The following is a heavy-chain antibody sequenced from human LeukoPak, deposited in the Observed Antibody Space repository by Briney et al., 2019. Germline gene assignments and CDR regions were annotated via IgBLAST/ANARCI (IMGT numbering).Heavy chain of an antibody. CDR1: GGSISSYY. J-gene: IGHJ6*03. CDR2: IYYSGST. D-gene: IGHD3-10*01. V-gene: IGHV4-59*01. CDR3: ARGTYYYGSGSYLLPGYYYYYMDV. Sequence: SETLSLTYTVSGGSISSYYWSWIRQPPGKGLEWIGYIYYSGSTNYNPSLKSRVTIPVDTSKNQFSLKLSSVTAADTAVYYCARGTYYYGSGSYLLPGYYYYYMDVWGKGTTVTISS.